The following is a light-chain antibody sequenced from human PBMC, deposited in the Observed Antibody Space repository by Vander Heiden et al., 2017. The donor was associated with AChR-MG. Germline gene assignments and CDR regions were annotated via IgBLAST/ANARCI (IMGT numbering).Light chain of an antibody. Sequence: QSALTQPASVSGSPGQSITLPCTGTSSDVGAYDYVSSYQQHPGQAPKLMIYDVTNRPSGVSYRFSGSKSGNTASLTISGLQAEDEADYYCCSYTNITTYVFGSGTKVTVL. CDR3: CSYTNITTYV. V-gene: IGLV2-14*03. J-gene: IGLJ1*01. CDR1: SSDVGAYDY. CDR2: DVT.